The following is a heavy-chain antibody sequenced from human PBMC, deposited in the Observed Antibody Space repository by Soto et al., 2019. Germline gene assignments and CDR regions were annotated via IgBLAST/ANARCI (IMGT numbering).Heavy chain of an antibody. Sequence: EVQVVESGGGLVQPGGSLRLSCAASGFTVSTNYMSWVRQAPGKGLEWVSFIYSRGSTYYADSVKGRYTISRDNSKNTLYLQMHSLIAEDSALFYCPRANWGADDSFDLWGQGTMVTVSS. J-gene: IGHJ3*01. D-gene: IGHD7-27*01. CDR2: IYSRGST. V-gene: IGHV3-66*01. CDR3: PRANWGADDSFDL. CDR1: GFTVSTNY.